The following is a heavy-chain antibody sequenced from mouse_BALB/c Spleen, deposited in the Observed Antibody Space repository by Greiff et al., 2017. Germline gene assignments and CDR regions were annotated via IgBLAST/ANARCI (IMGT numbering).Heavy chain of an antibody. D-gene: IGHD3-1*01. CDR3: TRGSSGTGFDY. CDR2: IDPSDSYT. Sequence: QVQLQQPGAEPVKPGASVKLSCKASGYTFTSYWMHWVKQRPGQGLEWIGEIDPSDSYTNYNQKFMGKATLTVDKSSSTAYMQLSSLTSEDSAVYYCTRGSSGTGFDYWGQGTTLTVSS. CDR1: GYTFTSYW. J-gene: IGHJ2*01. V-gene: IGHV1-69*02.